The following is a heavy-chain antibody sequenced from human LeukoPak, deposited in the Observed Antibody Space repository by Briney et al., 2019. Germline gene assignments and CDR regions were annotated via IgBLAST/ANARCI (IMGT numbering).Heavy chain of an antibody. CDR3: AKELGYSYLWGG. CDR1: GFTFSSYG. J-gene: IGHJ4*02. V-gene: IGHV3-30*02. CDR2: IRYDGSNK. Sequence: PGESLRLSCAASGFTFSSYGMHWVRQAPGKGLEWVAFIRYDGSNKYYADSVKGRFTISRDNSKNTLYLQMNSLRAEDTAVYYCAKELGYSYLWGGWGQGTLVTVSS. D-gene: IGHD5-18*01.